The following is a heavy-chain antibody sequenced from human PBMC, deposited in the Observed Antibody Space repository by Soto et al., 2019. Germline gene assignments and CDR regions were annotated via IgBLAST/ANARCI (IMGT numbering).Heavy chain of an antibody. Sequence: HLGGSLRLSCAASGFTFSSYGMHWVRQAPGKGLEWVAVISYDGSNKYYADSVKGRFTISRDNSKNTLYLQMNSLRAEDTAVYYCAKDLGACSGGSCYWNYYYGMDVWGQGTAVTVSS. V-gene: IGHV3-30*18. CDR1: GFTFSSYG. D-gene: IGHD2-15*01. J-gene: IGHJ6*02. CDR3: AKDLGACSGGSCYWNYYYGMDV. CDR2: ISYDGSNK.